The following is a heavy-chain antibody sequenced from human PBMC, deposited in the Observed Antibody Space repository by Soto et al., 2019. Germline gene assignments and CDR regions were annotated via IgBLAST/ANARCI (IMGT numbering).Heavy chain of an antibody. J-gene: IGHJ4*02. CDR1: GFSISDYY. Sequence: GSLRLSCVASGFSISDYYMDWVRQAPGKGLEWVARVKHRPKDYGTEYAASVTGRFIISRDDSQNSFFLQMNGLKAEDTAVYYCAKAVPPFVVVTASDYWGQGTLVTVSS. D-gene: IGHD2-21*02. CDR3: AKAVPPFVVVTASDY. CDR2: VKHRPKDYGT. V-gene: IGHV3-72*01.